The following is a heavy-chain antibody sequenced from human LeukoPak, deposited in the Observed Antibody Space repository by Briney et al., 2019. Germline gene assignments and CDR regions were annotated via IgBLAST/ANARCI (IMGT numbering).Heavy chain of an antibody. CDR2: IIPIFGTA. V-gene: IGHV1-69*13. J-gene: IGHJ5*02. D-gene: IGHD6-19*01. Sequence: ASVKVSCKASGGTFSSYAISWVRQAPGQGLEWMGGIIPIFGTANYAQKFQGRVTITADEPTSTAYMELSSLRSEDTAVYYCARDQRSSSGWYNWFDPWGQGTLVTVSS. CDR3: ARDQRSSSGWYNWFDP. CDR1: GGTFSSYA.